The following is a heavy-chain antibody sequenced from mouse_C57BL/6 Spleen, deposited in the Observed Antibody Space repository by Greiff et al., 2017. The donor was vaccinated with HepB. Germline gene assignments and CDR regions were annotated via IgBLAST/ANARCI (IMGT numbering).Heavy chain of an antibody. CDR1: GYTFTSYW. Sequence: QVQLKHPGTELVKPGASVKLSCKASGYTFTSYWMHWVKQRPGQGLEWIGNINPSNGGTNYNEKFKSKATLTVDKSSSTAYMQLSSLTSEDSAVYYCARCSYPYYFDYWGQGTTLTVSS. CDR2: INPSNGGT. CDR3: ARCSYPYYFDY. J-gene: IGHJ2*01. V-gene: IGHV1-53*01. D-gene: IGHD1-1*01.